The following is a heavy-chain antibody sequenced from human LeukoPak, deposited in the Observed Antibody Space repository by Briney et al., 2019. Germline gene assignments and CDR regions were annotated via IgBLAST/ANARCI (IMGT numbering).Heavy chain of an antibody. Sequence: SETLSLTCAAYGGSFSGYYWSWIRQPPGKGLEWIGEINHSGSTNYNPSLKSRVTISVDTSKNQFSLKLSSVTAADTAVYYCATEVTYYYGSGGIWGQGTMVTVSS. CDR3: ATEVTYYYGSGGI. CDR2: INHSGST. J-gene: IGHJ3*02. CDR1: GGSFSGYY. D-gene: IGHD3-10*01. V-gene: IGHV4-34*01.